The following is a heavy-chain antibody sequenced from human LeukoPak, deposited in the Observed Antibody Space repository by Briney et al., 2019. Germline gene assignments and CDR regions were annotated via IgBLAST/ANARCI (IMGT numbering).Heavy chain of an antibody. J-gene: IGHJ4*02. CDR3: AREGMAGRGLFDY. D-gene: IGHD5-24*01. V-gene: IGHV3-20*04. Sequence: PGGSLRLSCAASRFDFDDYAMSWVRQAPGKGLEWVSGINWNGGGTKYAVSVKGRFIISRDNANNSLYLQMNSLRVEDTAFYYCAREGMAGRGLFDYWGQGTLVTVSS. CDR1: RFDFDDYA. CDR2: INWNGGGT.